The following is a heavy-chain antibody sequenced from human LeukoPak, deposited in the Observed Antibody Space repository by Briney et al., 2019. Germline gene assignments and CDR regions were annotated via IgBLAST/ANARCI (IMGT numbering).Heavy chain of an antibody. CDR3: ARGAPGSYCSGGSCPYFDY. V-gene: IGHV1-8*01. CDR2: MNPNSGNT. J-gene: IGHJ4*02. Sequence: ASVKVSCKASAYTFTSYDINWVRQATGQGLEWMGWMNPNSGNTGYAQKFQGRVTMTRNTSISTAYMELSSLRPEDTAVYYCARGAPGSYCSGGSCPYFDYWGQGTLISVSS. D-gene: IGHD2-15*01. CDR1: AYTFTSYD.